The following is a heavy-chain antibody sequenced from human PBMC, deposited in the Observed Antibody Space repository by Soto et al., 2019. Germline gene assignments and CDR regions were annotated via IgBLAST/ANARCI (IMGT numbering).Heavy chain of an antibody. CDR3: ARESEDRTSNFDY. Sequence: EVQMVESGGGLVKPGRSLRLSCAASGFTFTRYSMNWVRQAPGKGLEWVSSISSTTNYIYYGDSMKGRFTISRDNAKNSLYLERNSLRAEATAVYYFARESEDRTSNFDYWGQGTLVTVSS. CDR2: ISSTTNYI. J-gene: IGHJ4*02. CDR1: GFTFTRYS. V-gene: IGHV3-21*06.